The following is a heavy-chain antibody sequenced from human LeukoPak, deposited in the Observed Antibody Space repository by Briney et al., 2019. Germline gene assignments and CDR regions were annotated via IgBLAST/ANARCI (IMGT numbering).Heavy chain of an antibody. Sequence: TPSETLSLTCTVSGGSISSSSYYWGWIRQPPGKGLEWIGSTYYSGSTYYIPSLRSRVTISVDTSKNQFSLNLTSVTAADTAVYYCARIHCSSTTCYFPNWFDPWGQGTLVTVSS. CDR3: ARIHCSSTTCYFPNWFDP. CDR2: TYYSGST. D-gene: IGHD2-2*01. V-gene: IGHV4-39*01. J-gene: IGHJ5*02. CDR1: GGSISSSSYY.